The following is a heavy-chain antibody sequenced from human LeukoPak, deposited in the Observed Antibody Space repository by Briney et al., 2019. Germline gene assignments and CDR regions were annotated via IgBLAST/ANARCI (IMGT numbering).Heavy chain of an antibody. Sequence: ASVKVSCKASGYTFTSYGISWVRQAPGQGLEWMGWISAYYGNTNYAQKFQGRVTMTTDTSTSTACMELRSLRSDDTAVYYCARVDYYGRSGPTGPLSNWGQGTLVTVSS. CDR2: ISAYYGNT. J-gene: IGHJ4*02. CDR3: ARVDYYGRSGPTGPLSN. V-gene: IGHV1-18*01. CDR1: GYTFTSYG. D-gene: IGHD3-22*01.